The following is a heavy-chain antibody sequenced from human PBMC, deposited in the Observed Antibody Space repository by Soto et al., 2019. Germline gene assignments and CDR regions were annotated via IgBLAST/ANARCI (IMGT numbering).Heavy chain of an antibody. CDR3: ARDDCSGGRCYPDY. CDR2: IWYDGSNK. Sequence: QVQLVESGGGVVQPGRSLRLSCAASGFTFSSYGMHWVRQAPGKGLEWVAVIWYDGSNKYYADSVKGRFTISRDNSKNQRYLQMNGLGAEDTAVYYCARDDCSGGRCYPDYWGQGTLVTVSS. D-gene: IGHD2-15*01. CDR1: GFTFSSYG. V-gene: IGHV3-33*01. J-gene: IGHJ4*02.